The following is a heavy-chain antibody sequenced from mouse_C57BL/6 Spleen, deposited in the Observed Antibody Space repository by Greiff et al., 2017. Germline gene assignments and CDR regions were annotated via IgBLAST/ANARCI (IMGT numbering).Heavy chain of an antibody. J-gene: IGHJ2*01. CDR2: IDPSDSYT. V-gene: IGHV1-59*01. Sequence: QVQLQQPGAELVRPGTSVKLSCKASGYTFTSYWMHWVKQRPGQGLEWIGVIDPSDSYTNYNQKFKGKATLTVDTSSSTAYMQISSLTSEDSAVYYWALITTVVATNDYGGQGTTLTVSS. CDR3: ALITTVVATNDY. CDR1: GYTFTSYW. D-gene: IGHD1-1*01.